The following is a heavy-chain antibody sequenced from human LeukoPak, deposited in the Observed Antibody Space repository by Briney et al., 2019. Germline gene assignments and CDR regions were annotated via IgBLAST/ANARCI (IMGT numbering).Heavy chain of an antibody. V-gene: IGHV3-23*01. CDR1: GFTFSTDA. CDR2: SGNRGST. CDR3: ARSREHKYEVDY. J-gene: IGHJ4*02. Sequence: PGGSLRLSCAASGFTFSTDAMSWVRQAPGKGLEWVSSSGNRGSTYYTDSVKGRFTISRDNSENTLYLQMNSLRAEDTAVYYCARSREHKYEVDYWGQGTLVTVSS. D-gene: IGHD1/OR15-1a*01.